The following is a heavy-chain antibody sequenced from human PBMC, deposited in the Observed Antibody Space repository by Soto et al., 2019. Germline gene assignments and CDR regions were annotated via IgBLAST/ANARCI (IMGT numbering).Heavy chain of an antibody. CDR2: INHSGST. J-gene: IGHJ4*02. D-gene: IGHD3-10*01. CDR1: GGSFSGSY. Sequence: QVQLQQWGAGLLKPSETLSLTCAVYGGSFSGSYWNSIRQPPGKGLEWIGEINHSGSTTYNPSLKSRVTISVDTSKNQFSLKLSSVTAADTAVYYCASLLDVRGFMKDYWGQGTLVTVSS. CDR3: ASLLDVRGFMKDY. V-gene: IGHV4-34*01.